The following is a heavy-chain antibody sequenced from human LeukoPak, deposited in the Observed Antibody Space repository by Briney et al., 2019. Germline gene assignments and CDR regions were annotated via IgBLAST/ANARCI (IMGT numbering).Heavy chain of an antibody. V-gene: IGHV3-33*01. CDR1: GFTFSSYG. CDR3: ARASENYYYYGMDV. J-gene: IGHJ6*02. Sequence: GGSLRLSCAASGFTFSSYGMHWVRQAPGKGLEWVAVIWYDGSNKYYADSVKGRFTISRDNSKNTLYLQMNSLRAEDTAVYYCARASENYYYYGMDVWGQGTTVTVSS. CDR2: IWYDGSNK.